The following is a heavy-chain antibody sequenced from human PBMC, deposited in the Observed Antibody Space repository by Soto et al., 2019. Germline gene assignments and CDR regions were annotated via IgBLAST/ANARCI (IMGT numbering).Heavy chain of an antibody. CDR1: GVTVRANY. CDR3: TRDQNC. V-gene: IGHV3-66*01. J-gene: IGHJ4*02. CDR2: TDSGGST. Sequence: GGSLRVSCAGSGVTVRANYMSWVRQAPGKGLEWLSVTDSGGSTYYTDSVKGRFTISRDNSKNTLYLQMSSLRPEDTAVYYCTRDQNCWGQGTLVTVSS.